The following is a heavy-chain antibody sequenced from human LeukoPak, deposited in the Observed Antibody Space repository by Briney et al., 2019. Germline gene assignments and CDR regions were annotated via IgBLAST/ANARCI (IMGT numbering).Heavy chain of an antibody. CDR3: AKDPPIVVVVAATRWVDY. CDR1: GFTFSSYA. J-gene: IGHJ4*02. CDR2: ISGSGGST. V-gene: IGHV3-23*01. Sequence: PGGSLRLSCAASGFTFSSYAMHWVRQAPGTGLEWVSAISGSGGSTYYADSVKGRFTISRDNSKNTLYLQMNSLRAEDTAVYYCAKDPPIVVVVAATRWVDYWGQGTLVTVSS. D-gene: IGHD2-15*01.